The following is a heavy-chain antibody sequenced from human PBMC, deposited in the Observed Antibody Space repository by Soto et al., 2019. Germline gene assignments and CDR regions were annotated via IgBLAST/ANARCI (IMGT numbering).Heavy chain of an antibody. V-gene: IGHV4-39*01. CDR1: GGSIDSGDYY. J-gene: IGHJ5*02. Sequence: SETLSLTCTVSGGSIDSGDYYWSWIRQPPGKGLEWIGYVSYSGGTYYNPSLKSRVTISVDTSKKQFSLNLTSVTAPDTAFYYCSRRAPEGFDPWGQGTQVTVSS. CDR3: SRRAPEGFDP. CDR2: VSYSGGT.